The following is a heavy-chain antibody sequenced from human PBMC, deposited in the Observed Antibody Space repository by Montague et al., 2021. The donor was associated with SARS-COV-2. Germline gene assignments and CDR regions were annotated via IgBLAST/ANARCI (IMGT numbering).Heavy chain of an antibody. V-gene: IGHV2-5*02. Sequence: PALVKPTQTLTLTCTFSGFSPSTSGVGVGWIRQPPGKALEWLALXYWDDDKRYSPSLKSRLTITKDTSKNQVVLTMTNMGPVDTATYYCAHRPSAMVESAFWGQGTLVTVSS. CDR2: XYWDDDK. J-gene: IGHJ4*02. CDR3: AHRPSAMVESAF. CDR1: GFSPSTSGVG. D-gene: IGHD5-18*01.